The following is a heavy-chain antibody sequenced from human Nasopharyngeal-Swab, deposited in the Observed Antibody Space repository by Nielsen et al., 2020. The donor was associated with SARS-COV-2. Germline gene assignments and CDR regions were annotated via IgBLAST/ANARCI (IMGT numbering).Heavy chain of an antibody. CDR1: GASFSGYY. CDR2: INHSGST. V-gene: IGHV4-34*01. CDR3: ARGGAELWLRARRARFDD. D-gene: IGHD5-12*01. Sequence: VSLRLSCAVYGASFSGYYWSWIRQPPGKGLEWIGEINHSGSTNYNPSLKSRVTISVDTPKNQFSLKLSSVTAADTAVYYCARGGAELWLRARRARFDDWGQGTLVTVSS. J-gene: IGHJ4*02.